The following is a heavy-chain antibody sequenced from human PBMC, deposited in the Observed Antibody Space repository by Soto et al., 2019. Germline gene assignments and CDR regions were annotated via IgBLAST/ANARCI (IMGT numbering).Heavy chain of an antibody. CDR1: GFTFSSYS. J-gene: IGHJ4*02. CDR2: ISSSSYI. D-gene: IGHD4-17*01. Sequence: PGGSLRLSCAASGFTFSSYSMNWVRQAPGKGLEWVSSISSSSYIYYADSVKGRFTISRDNAKNSLYLQMNSLRAEDTAVYYCARILMTTVTTSDYWGQGALVTVSS. CDR3: ARILMTTVTTSDY. V-gene: IGHV3-21*01.